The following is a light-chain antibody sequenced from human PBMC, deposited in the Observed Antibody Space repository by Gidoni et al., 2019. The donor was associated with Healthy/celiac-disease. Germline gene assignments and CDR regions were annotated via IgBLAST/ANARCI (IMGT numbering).Light chain of an antibody. V-gene: IGKV1-39*01. CDR3: QQSYSTPCS. CDR1: QRISSY. CDR2: AAS. J-gene: IGKJ2*04. Sequence: DIQMTQSPSSLSASVGDRVTITCRASQRISSYLNWYQQKPGKAPKLLIYAASSLQSGVPSRFSGSGSGTDFTLTISSLQPEDFATYYCQQSYSTPCSFXQXTKLEIK.